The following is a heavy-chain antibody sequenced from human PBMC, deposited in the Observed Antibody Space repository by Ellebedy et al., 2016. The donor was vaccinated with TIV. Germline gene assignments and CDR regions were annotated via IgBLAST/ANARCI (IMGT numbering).Heavy chain of an antibody. Sequence: AASVKVSCKASGYTFTSYGINWVRQPPGQGLEWMGWINPNSGGTNYAQKFQGRVTMTRDTSISTAYMELSRLRSDDTAVYYCARTFAAAPLSIGYWGQGTLVTVSS. CDR3: ARTFAAAPLSIGY. V-gene: IGHV1-2*02. J-gene: IGHJ4*02. CDR2: INPNSGGT. CDR1: GYTFTSYG. D-gene: IGHD6-13*01.